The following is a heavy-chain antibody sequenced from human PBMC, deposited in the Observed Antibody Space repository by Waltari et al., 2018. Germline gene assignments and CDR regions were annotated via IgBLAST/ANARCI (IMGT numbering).Heavy chain of an antibody. V-gene: IGHV1-2*02. CDR1: GNSFTGHY. CDR2: INPNSGGT. D-gene: IGHD6-19*01. CDR3: ARVWFHSGLDY. J-gene: IGHJ4*02. Sequence: QVQLVQSGAEVKKPGASVKVSCKASGNSFTGHYIHWVRQAPGQGLAWMGWINPNSGGTMYGEKFQGRVTMTRDTSITTLYMELSSLRSDDTAVYYCARVWFHSGLDYWGQGTLVTVSS.